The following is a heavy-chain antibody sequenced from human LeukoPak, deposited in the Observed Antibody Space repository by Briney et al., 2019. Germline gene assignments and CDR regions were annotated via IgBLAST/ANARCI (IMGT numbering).Heavy chain of an antibody. CDR3: ARVTNSGWYTDF. D-gene: IGHD6-19*01. Sequence: GASAKVSCKASGYSFTGYYIRWVRQAPGQGLEWLGRINPNSGDTNYAQKSQGRVTMTRDTSVSTVYMELTRLRSDDTAVYYCARVTNSGWYTDFWGQGTLITVSS. CDR2: INPNSGDT. J-gene: IGHJ4*02. V-gene: IGHV1-2*06. CDR1: GYSFTGYY.